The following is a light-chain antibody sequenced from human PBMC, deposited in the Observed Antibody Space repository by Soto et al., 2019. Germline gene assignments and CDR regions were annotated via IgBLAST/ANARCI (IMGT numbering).Light chain of an antibody. CDR1: QSISNDH. Sequence: IVGTQSPGTLSLSPGERATLSCRASQSISNDHLAWYQQKPGQAPRLLIYGTSNRATGGIADRFSGRGSGTDFTLAISRLEPEDCAVYYCQYYGISVTFAGGTKVEIK. J-gene: IGKJ4*01. CDR2: GTS. V-gene: IGKV3-20*01. CDR3: QYYGISVT.